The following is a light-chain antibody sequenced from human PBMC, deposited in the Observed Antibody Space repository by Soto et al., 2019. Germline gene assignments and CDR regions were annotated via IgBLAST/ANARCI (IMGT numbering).Light chain of an antibody. CDR1: ESVSVY. V-gene: IGKV3-20*01. CDR2: GAS. J-gene: IGKJ1*01. Sequence: IGMTQSPATLAVSPGDRATVFCRASESVSVYLACYQHKPGQAPRLLIYGASSRATGIPARFSGSGSGTDFTLTISRLEPEDFAVYYCQQYGSSPPTFGQGTKVDIK. CDR3: QQYGSSPPT.